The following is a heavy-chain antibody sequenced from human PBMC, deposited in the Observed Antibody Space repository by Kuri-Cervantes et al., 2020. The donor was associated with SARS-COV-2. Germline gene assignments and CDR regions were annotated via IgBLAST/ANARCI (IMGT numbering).Heavy chain of an antibody. D-gene: IGHD6-19*01. J-gene: IGHJ4*02. Sequence: SLKISCAASGFTFSSYAMHWVRQAPGKGLEWVAVISYDGSNKYYADSVKGRFTISRDNSKNTLYLQMNSLRAEDTAVYYCARAHTSGWYYFDYWGLGTLVTVSS. CDR1: GFTFSSYA. CDR3: ARAHTSGWYYFDY. CDR2: ISYDGSNK. V-gene: IGHV3-30*01.